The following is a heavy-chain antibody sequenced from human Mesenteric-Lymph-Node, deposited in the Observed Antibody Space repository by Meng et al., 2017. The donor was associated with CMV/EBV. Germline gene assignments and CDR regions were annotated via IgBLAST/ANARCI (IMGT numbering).Heavy chain of an antibody. J-gene: IGHJ4*02. V-gene: IGHV3-7*01. Sequence: GESLKISCEVSGFIFSNYWMTWARQAPGKGLEWVANIKGDGSENFYLDSVKGRFTISRDNAKNSLYLQMTSLRAEDTAVYYCARGRSYNYWGQGTLVTVSS. D-gene: IGHD1-26*01. CDR2: IKGDGSEN. CDR3: ARGRSYNY. CDR1: GFIFSNYW.